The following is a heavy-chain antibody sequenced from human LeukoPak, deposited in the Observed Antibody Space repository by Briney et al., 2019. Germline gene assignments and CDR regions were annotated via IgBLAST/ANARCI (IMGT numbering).Heavy chain of an antibody. V-gene: IGHV3-21*01. J-gene: IGHJ3*02. CDR1: GFTFSSYS. CDR3: ARREDGWNAFDI. D-gene: IGHD5-24*01. CDR2: ISSSSSYI. Sequence: GGSLRLSCAASGFTFSSYSMNWVRQAPGKGLEWVSSISSSSSYIYYADSVKGRFIISRDDAKNSLYLQMNSLRAEDTAVYYCARREDGWNAFDIWGQGTMVTVSS.